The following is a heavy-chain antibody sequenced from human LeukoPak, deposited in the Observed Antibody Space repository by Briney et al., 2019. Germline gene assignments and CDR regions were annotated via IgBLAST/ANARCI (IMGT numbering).Heavy chain of an antibody. CDR1: GGSISSANYY. Sequence: SETLSLTCTVSGGSISSANYYWGWIRRPPGKGLEWIGSVYNSGSTYYNPSLKSRVIVSLAMSQNQFSLRLTSVTAADTAVYYCARDTGQYAPGTPGFTRFDPWGQGALVTVSS. V-gene: IGHV4-39*07. J-gene: IGHJ5*02. CDR2: VYNSGST. CDR3: ARDTGQYAPGTPGFTRFDP. D-gene: IGHD3-10*01.